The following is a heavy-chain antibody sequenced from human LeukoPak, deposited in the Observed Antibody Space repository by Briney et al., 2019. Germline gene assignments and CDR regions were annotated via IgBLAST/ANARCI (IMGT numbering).Heavy chain of an antibody. CDR1: GFTFSSYG. CDR3: AKDLGF. Sequence: GGSLRLSCAASGFTFSSYGMHWVRQAPGKGLEWVAVISYDGSNKYYADSVKGRFTISRDNSKNTLYLQMNSLRAEDTAVYYCAKDLGFWGQGTLVTVSS. CDR2: ISYDGSNK. V-gene: IGHV3-30*18. J-gene: IGHJ4*02.